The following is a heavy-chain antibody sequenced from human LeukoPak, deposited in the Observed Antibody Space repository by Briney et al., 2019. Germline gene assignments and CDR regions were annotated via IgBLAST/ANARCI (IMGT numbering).Heavy chain of an antibody. Sequence: GGPLRLSCAASGFTFDDYGMSWVRQAPGKGLEWVSGINWNGGSTGYADSVKGRFTISRDNAKNSLYLQMNSLRAEDTALYYCARDGLFYYDSSALQPQSDAFDIWGQGTMVTVSS. CDR1: GFTFDDYG. V-gene: IGHV3-20*04. J-gene: IGHJ3*02. D-gene: IGHD3-22*01. CDR3: ARDGLFYYDSSALQPQSDAFDI. CDR2: INWNGGST.